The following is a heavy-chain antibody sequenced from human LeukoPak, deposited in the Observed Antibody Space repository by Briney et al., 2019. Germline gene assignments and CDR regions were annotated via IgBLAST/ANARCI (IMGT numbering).Heavy chain of an antibody. J-gene: IGHJ4*02. Sequence: GGSLRLSCAASGFTFSCYWMSWVRQAPGKGLEWVANIKQDGSEKYYVDSVKGRFTISRDNAKNSLYLQMNSLRAEDTAVYYCARGALIVPLDYWGQGTLVTVSS. CDR2: IKQDGSEK. D-gene: IGHD3-22*01. V-gene: IGHV3-7*01. CDR1: GFTFSCYW. CDR3: ARGALIVPLDY.